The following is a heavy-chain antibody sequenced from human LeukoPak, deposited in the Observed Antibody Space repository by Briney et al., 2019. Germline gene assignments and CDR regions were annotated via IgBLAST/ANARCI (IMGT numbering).Heavy chain of an antibody. D-gene: IGHD3-22*01. J-gene: IGHJ3*02. CDR2: IYPGDSDT. CDR1: GYSFTSYW. Sequence: GESLKISCKGSGYSFTSYWIGWVRQMPGKGLEWMGIIYPGDSDTRYSPSFQGRVTISADKSISTAYLQWSSLKASDTAMYYCARRLRYYYDSSGYYYDDAFDIWGQGTMVTVSS. V-gene: IGHV5-51*01. CDR3: ARRLRYYYDSSGYYYDDAFDI.